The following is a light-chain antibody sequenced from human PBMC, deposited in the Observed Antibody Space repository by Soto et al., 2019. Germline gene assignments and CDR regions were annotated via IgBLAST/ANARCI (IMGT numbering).Light chain of an antibody. J-gene: IGLJ2*01. CDR2: EVS. V-gene: IGLV2-23*02. CDR3: SSYAGSTTYVV. Sequence: QSALTQPASVSGSPGQSITISCTGTSSDVWSYDLVSWYQHHPGKAPKVMIYEVSKRPSGLSNRFSASKSGNTASLTISGLQAEDEADYYCSSYAGSTTYVVFGGGTKVPVL. CDR1: SSDVWSYDL.